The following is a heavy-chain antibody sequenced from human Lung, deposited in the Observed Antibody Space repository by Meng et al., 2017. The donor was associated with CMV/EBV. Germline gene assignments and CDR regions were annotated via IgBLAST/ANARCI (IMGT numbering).Heavy chain of an antibody. V-gene: IGHV4-4*02. D-gene: IGHD6-19*01. CDR2: IYHSGST. Sequence: QGQLQASGPGLVKPSGTLPLTCAVSGGSISSSNWWSWVRQPPGKGLEWIGEIYHSGSTNYNPSLKSRVTISVDKSKNQFSLKLSSVTAADTAVYYCASFPPPGKQWLVTDYWGQGTLVTVSS. CDR3: ASFPPPGKQWLVTDY. CDR1: GGSISSSNW. J-gene: IGHJ4*02.